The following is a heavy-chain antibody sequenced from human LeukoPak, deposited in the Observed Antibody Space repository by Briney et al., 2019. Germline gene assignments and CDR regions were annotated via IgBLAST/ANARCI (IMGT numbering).Heavy chain of an antibody. D-gene: IGHD2-21*02. CDR3: AKGLAYCGGDCYPLFDY. J-gene: IGHJ4*02. CDR2: ISYDGSNK. V-gene: IGHV3-30*18. CDR1: GFTFSSYG. Sequence: GESLRLSCAASGFTFSSYGMHWVRQAPGKGLEWVAVISYDGSNKYYADSVKGRFTISRDNSKNTLYLQMNSLRAEDTAVYYCAKGLAYCGGDCYPLFDYWGQGTLVTVSS.